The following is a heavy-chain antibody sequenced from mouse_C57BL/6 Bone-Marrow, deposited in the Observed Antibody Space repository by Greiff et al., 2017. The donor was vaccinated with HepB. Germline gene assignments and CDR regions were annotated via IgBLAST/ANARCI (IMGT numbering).Heavy chain of an antibody. Sequence: VKLMESGAELVRPGASVTLSCKASGYTFTDYEMHWVKQTPVHGLEWIGAIDPETGGTAYNQKFKGKAILTADKSSSTAYMELRSLTSEDSAVYYCTRRVCYGNCLLYFDYWGQGTTLTVSS. CDR3: TRRVCYGNCLLYFDY. J-gene: IGHJ2*01. CDR2: IDPETGGT. CDR1: GYTFTDYE. D-gene: IGHD2-1*01. V-gene: IGHV1-15*01.